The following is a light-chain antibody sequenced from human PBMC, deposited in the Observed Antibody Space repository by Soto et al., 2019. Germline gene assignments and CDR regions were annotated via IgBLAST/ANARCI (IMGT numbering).Light chain of an antibody. CDR1: SSNIGHNS. J-gene: IGLJ3*02. CDR3: AAWDDSLNGVV. V-gene: IGLV1-44*01. CDR2: SSN. Sequence: HSVLTQPASASGTPGQRSTISCSGSSSNIGHNSVNWYQQLPGTAPKLLIYSSNQRPSGVPDRFSGSKSGTSASLAISGLQSWDEAHYYCAAWDDSLNGVVFGGGTKLSV.